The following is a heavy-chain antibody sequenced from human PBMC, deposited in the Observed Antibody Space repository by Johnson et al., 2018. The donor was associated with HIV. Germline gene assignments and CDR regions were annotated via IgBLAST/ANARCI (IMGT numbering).Heavy chain of an antibody. CDR3: ARASGYYLSDDIDI. V-gene: IGHV3-13*01. D-gene: IGHD3-22*01. CDR2: IGTAGDT. Sequence: EVQLVESGGGLVQPGGSLRLSCAASGFTFSSYDMHWVRQATGKGLEWVSAIGTAGDTYYPGSVKGRFTISRENAKNSLYLQMNSLRAGDTAVYYCARASGYYLSDDIDIRGQGTMVTVSS. J-gene: IGHJ3*02. CDR1: GFTFSSYD.